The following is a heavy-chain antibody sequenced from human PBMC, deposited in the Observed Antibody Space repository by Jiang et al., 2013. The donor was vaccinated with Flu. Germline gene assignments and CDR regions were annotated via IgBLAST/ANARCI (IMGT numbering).Heavy chain of an antibody. J-gene: IGHJ4*02. CDR1: GGSISSSSYY. Sequence: VSGGSISSSSYYWGWIRQPPGKGLEWIGSIYYSGSTYYNSSLKSRVTISVDTSKNQFSLKLSSVTAADTAVYYCARHKGDSFYFDYWGQGTLVTVSS. D-gene: IGHD2-15*01. CDR3: ARHKGDSFYFDY. V-gene: IGHV4-39*01. CDR2: IYYSGST.